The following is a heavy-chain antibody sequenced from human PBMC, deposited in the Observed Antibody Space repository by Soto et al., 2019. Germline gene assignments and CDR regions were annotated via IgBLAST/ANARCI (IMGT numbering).Heavy chain of an antibody. J-gene: IGHJ4*02. Sequence: EVQLVESGGDLVQPGGSLRLSCAASGFTFSSFWITWVRQAPGKGLEWVANINQDGSEKHYVDSVKGRSTLSRDNAENSVYLQMNSLRADDTAVYYCARDFGVQELDYWGQGTLVTVPA. CDR3: ARDFGVQELDY. D-gene: IGHD3-3*01. V-gene: IGHV3-7*01. CDR1: GFTFSSFW. CDR2: INQDGSEK.